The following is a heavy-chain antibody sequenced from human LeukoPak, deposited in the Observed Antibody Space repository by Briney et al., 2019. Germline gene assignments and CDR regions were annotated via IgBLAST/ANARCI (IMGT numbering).Heavy chain of an antibody. CDR2: IYYSGST. CDR3: ARHSGPRIAVAGTKIFAFDI. D-gene: IGHD6-19*01. V-gene: IGHV4-39*01. Sequence: SETLSLTCTVSGGSISSSSHYWGWIRQPPGKGLEWIGSIYYSGSTYYNPSLKSRVTISVDTSKNQFSLKLSSVTAADTAVYYCARHSGPRIAVAGTKIFAFDIWGQGTMVTVSS. J-gene: IGHJ3*02. CDR1: GGSISSSSHY.